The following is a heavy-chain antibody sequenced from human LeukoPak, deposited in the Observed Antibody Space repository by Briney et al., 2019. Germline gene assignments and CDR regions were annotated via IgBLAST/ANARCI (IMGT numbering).Heavy chain of an antibody. J-gene: IGHJ1*01. Sequence: PSETLSLTCTVSGGSISSYYWSWIRQPPGKGLEWIGYIYYSGSTNYNPSLKSRVTISVDTSKNQFSLTLRSVTAAATAVYYCATVQVFDYGSGAAEYLQNWGQGNLVTVSS. V-gene: IGHV4-59*01. CDR2: IYYSGST. CDR1: GGSISSYY. CDR3: ATVQVFDYGSGAAEYLQN. D-gene: IGHD3-10*01.